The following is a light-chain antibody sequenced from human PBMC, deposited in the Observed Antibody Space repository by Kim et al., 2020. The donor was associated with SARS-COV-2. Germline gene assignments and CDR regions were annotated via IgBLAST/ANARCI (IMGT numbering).Light chain of an antibody. J-gene: IGKJ5*01. V-gene: IGKV1D-13*01. Sequence: AIQLTQSPSSLSASVGDTVTITCRASQGINSALGWYQQKPGEPPKILISDASSLQSGVPSRFSGSGSGTDFTLTISSLQPEDFATYFCPHYDYLITFGQGTRLAIK. CDR2: DAS. CDR3: PHYDYLIT. CDR1: QGINSA.